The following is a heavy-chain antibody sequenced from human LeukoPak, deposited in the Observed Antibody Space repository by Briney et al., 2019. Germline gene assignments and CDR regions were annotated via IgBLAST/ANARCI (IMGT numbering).Heavy chain of an antibody. CDR1: GFTFSSYS. CDR2: ISSSSSYI. D-gene: IGHD5-12*01. V-gene: IGHV3-21*01. CDR3: ARDLVGSITMDV. Sequence: GGSLRLSCAASGFTFSSYSMNWVRQAPGKGLEWVSSISSSSSYIFYADSVKGRFTISRDNAKNSLYLQVNSLRAEDTAIYYRARDLVGSITMDVWGKGTTVTVYS. J-gene: IGHJ6*01.